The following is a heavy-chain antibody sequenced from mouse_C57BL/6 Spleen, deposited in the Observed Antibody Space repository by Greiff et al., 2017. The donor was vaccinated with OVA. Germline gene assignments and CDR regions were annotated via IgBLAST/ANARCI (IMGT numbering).Heavy chain of an antibody. V-gene: IGHV5-17*01. CDR3: ARKRDRDYGSSYVDY. CDR1: GFTFSDYG. CDR2: ISSGSSTI. D-gene: IGHD1-1*01. Sequence: EVHLVESGGGLVKPGGSLKLSCAASGFTFSDYGMHWVRQAPETGLEWVAYISSGSSTIYYADTVKGRFTISRDNAKNTLFLQMTSLRSEDTAMYYCARKRDRDYGSSYVDYWGQGTTLTVSS. J-gene: IGHJ2*01.